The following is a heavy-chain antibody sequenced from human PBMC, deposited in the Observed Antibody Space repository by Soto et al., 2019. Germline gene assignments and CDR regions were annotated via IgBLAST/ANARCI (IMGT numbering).Heavy chain of an antibody. CDR2: INLGGATT. Sequence: QVHLMQSGAEVEKPGASVTISCKASGFTFNRHYMHWVRQAPRQGLEWMGIINLGGATTIYAQKFQGRVTVTRDTSTSTVYTQLSSLRSDDTAVYYCAGSSLEPNDAFDVWGQGTLVTVSS. V-gene: IGHV1-46*02. CDR1: GFTFNRHY. CDR3: AGSSLEPNDAFDV. D-gene: IGHD6-6*01. J-gene: IGHJ3*01.